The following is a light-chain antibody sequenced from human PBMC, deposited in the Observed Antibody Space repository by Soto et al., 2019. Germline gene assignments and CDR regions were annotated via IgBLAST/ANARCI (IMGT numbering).Light chain of an antibody. CDR1: QSVSSR. J-gene: IGKJ5*01. CDR3: QHYVERSPIT. V-gene: IGKV3-20*01. CDR2: GAS. Sequence: IRMTQSAGTLSLYPRERATLSCRASQSVSSRLAWYQQKPGQAPRLLISGASSRATGIPDRFGGSGSGTDFTLTISRLEPEDFALYYCQHYVERSPITFGQGTRLEIK.